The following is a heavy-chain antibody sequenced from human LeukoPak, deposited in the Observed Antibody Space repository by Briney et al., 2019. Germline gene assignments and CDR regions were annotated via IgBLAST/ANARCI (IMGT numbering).Heavy chain of an antibody. CDR1: GFIFSSYG. CDR2: IWYDGSKT. J-gene: IGHJ3*01. Sequence: GGALRLSCAAPGFIFSSYGMRWVRQAPGKGLEWVALIWYDGSKTNHADSVKGRFTISRDNSKNTLYLQMNSLRADDTAMYYCASMTTGTLDAAFDPSGERTMVTVSS. D-gene: IGHD4-17*01. CDR3: ASMTTGTLDAAFDP. V-gene: IGHV3-33*03.